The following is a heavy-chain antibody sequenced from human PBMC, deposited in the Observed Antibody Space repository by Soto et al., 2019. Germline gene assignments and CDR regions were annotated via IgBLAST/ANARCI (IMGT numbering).Heavy chain of an antibody. D-gene: IGHD3-22*01. J-gene: IGHJ3*02. CDR3: AKPRAYYYDSRDAFDI. V-gene: IGHV3-30-3*01. CDR2: ISYDGSNK. Sequence: PGGSLRLSCAASGFTFSSYAMHWVRQAPGKGLEWVAVISYDGSNKYYADSVKGRFTISRDNSKNTLYLQMNSLRAEDTAVYYCAKPRAYYYDSRDAFDIWGQGTMVTVSS. CDR1: GFTFSSYA.